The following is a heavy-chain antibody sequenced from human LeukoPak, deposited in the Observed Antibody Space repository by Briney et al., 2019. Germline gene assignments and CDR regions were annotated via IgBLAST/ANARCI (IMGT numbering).Heavy chain of an antibody. V-gene: IGHV4-34*01. Sequence: SETLSLTCAVYGGSFSGYYWSWIRQPPGKGLEWIGEINHSGSTNYNPSLKSRVTISVDTSKNRFSLKLSSVTAADTAVYYCARLSAPALHYYDSSGYPPGWDYWGQGTLVTVSS. D-gene: IGHD3-22*01. J-gene: IGHJ4*02. CDR1: GGSFSGYY. CDR2: INHSGST. CDR3: ARLSAPALHYYDSSGYPPGWDY.